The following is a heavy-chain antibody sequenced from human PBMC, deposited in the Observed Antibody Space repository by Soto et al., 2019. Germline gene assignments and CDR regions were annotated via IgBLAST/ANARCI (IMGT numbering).Heavy chain of an antibody. CDR3: ATDLGQSWRYSYGWDY. CDR2: IWYDGSNK. CDR1: GFTFSSYG. V-gene: IGHV3-33*01. J-gene: IGHJ4*02. Sequence: QVQLVESGGGVVQPGRSLRLSCAASGFTFSSYGMHWVRQAPGKGLEWVAVIWYDGSNKYYADSVKGRFTISRDNSKSTLYLHMNSLRAEDTAVYYCATDLGQSWRYSYGWDYCGRGTLVTVSS. D-gene: IGHD5-18*01.